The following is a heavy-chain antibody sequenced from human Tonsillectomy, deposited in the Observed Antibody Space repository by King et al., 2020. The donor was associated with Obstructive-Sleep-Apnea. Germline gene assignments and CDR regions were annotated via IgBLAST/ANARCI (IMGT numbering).Heavy chain of an antibody. CDR3: ARVIVPNRRFWYYFDS. Sequence: EVQLVESGGHLVQPGGSLRLSCAASGLTVSSNYMTWVRQAPGKGPEWVSILYGDGRKYYADSARGRFTISRDNSENTLYLQMNSLRPEDTAVYYCARVIVPNRRFWYYFDSWGQGTLVTVSS. CDR2: LYGDGRK. D-gene: IGHD2-15*01. CDR1: GLTVSSNY. J-gene: IGHJ4*02. V-gene: IGHV3-66*01.